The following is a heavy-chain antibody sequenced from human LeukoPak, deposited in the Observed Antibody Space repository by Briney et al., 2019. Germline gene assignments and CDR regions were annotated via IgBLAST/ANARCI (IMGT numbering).Heavy chain of an antibody. J-gene: IGHJ3*02. Sequence: PSETLSLTCTVSGGSISSSSYYWGWIRQPPGKGLEWIGSIYYSGSTYYNPSLKSRVTISVDTSKNQFSLKLSSVTAADTAVYYCARHRTIWDAFDIWGQGTMVTVSS. CDR1: GGSISSSSYY. D-gene: IGHD1-7*01. CDR2: IYYSGST. V-gene: IGHV4-39*01. CDR3: ARHRTIWDAFDI.